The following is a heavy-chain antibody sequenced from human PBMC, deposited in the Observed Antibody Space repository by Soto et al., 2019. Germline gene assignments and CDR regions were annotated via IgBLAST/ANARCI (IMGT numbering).Heavy chain of an antibody. V-gene: IGHV1-69*01. CDR2: IIPIVGAA. Sequence: QVQLVQSGAEVKRPGSSVKVSCKASGGTFGTYVIAWVRQAPGQGLEWMGGIIPIVGAANSTHKFQGRLTMTADESTSTVYMELSNVRSEDTAFYFCARDPGFLHEQWGGWFDSWGQGTLVTVSS. CDR3: ARDPGFLHEQWGGWFDS. J-gene: IGHJ5*01. CDR1: GGTFGTYV. D-gene: IGHD3-9*01.